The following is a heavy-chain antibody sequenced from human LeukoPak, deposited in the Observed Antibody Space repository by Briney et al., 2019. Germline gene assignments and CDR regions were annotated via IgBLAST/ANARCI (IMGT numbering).Heavy chain of an antibody. D-gene: IGHD3-3*02. CDR2: MNPNSGNT. V-gene: IGHV1-8*03. CDR3: ARAFRGYNWFDP. Sequence: ASVKVSCKASGYTLTSCDIHWVRQATGQGLEWMGWMNPNSGNTGYALKFQGRVTITRDTSISTAYMELSSLRSEDTAVYYCARAFRGYNWFDPWGKGTLVTVSS. CDR1: GYTLTSCD. J-gene: IGHJ5*02.